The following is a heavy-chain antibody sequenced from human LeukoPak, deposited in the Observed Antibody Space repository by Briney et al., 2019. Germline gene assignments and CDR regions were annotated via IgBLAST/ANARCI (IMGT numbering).Heavy chain of an antibody. J-gene: IGHJ3*02. CDR1: GNYW. D-gene: IGHD2-15*01. Sequence: PGGSLRLSCAASGNYWMHWVRQAPGKGLVWVSRINSDGLITNYADSVKGRFTVSRDNPKNTLYLQMNSLRVEDTAVYYCVREGGGSFLDSFDIWGQGKLVTVSS. CDR3: VREGGGSFLDSFDI. CDR2: INSDGLIT. V-gene: IGHV3-74*01.